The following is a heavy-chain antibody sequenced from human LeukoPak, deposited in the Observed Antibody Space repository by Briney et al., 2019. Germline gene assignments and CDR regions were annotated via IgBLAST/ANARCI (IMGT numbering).Heavy chain of an antibody. Sequence: SETLSLTCTVSGGSISSSNFYWGWIREPPGKGLEWIGTIYYSGSTYYNPSRKSRVTISVDTSKNQFSLKLYSVTAADAAFYYCARAILAPSGYVWYFDLWGRGTLVTVSS. CDR2: IYYSGST. V-gene: IGHV4-39*07. CDR1: GGSISSSNFY. D-gene: IGHD3-3*01. J-gene: IGHJ2*01. CDR3: ARAILAPSGYVWYFDL.